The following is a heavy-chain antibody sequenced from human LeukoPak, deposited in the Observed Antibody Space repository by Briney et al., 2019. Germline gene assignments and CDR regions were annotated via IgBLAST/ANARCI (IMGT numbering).Heavy chain of an antibody. CDR2: IYSGGST. V-gene: IGHV3-53*01. D-gene: IGHD6-13*01. CDR1: GFTVSSNY. CDR3: AREGPSSSWYFDY. Sequence: GGSLRLSCAASGFTVSSNYMSWVRQAPGKGLEWVSVIYSGGSTYYADSVKGRFTISRDNTKNTLYLQMNSLRAEDTAVYYCAREGPSSSWYFDYWGQGTLVTVSS. J-gene: IGHJ4*02.